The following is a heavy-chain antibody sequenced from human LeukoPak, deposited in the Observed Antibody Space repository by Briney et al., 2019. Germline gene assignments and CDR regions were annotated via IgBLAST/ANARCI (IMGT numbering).Heavy chain of an antibody. CDR3: ARDAATHWEY. Sequence: GGSLRLSCAASGFTFSDYWMSWVRQAPGKGLEWVANIKHDRGAKYYVDSVKGRFTISRDNAKNSLFLQMNSLRAEDTAVYYCARDAATHWEYWGQGTLVTVSS. CDR1: GFTFSDYW. CDR2: IKHDRGAK. J-gene: IGHJ4*02. D-gene: IGHD1-26*01. V-gene: IGHV3-7*01.